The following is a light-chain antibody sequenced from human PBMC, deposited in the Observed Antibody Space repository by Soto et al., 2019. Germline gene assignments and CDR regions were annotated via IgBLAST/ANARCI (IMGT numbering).Light chain of an antibody. CDR2: EVS. J-gene: IGLJ2*01. V-gene: IGLV2-14*01. CDR3: SSYTSSNTLV. Sequence: QPVLTQPASVSGSPGQSITISCTGTSSDIGTYNYVSWYQQLPGKAPRLMIYEVSNRPSGVSNRFSGSKSGNTASLTISGLQAEDEADYYCSSYTSSNTLVFGGGTKLTVL. CDR1: SSDIGTYNY.